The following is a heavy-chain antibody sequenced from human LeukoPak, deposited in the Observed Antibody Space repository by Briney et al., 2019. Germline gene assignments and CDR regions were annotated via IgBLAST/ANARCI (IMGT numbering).Heavy chain of an antibody. J-gene: IGHJ4*02. V-gene: IGHV1-69*06. CDR3: ASYSNWGDFDS. Sequence: AASVKVSCKASGGTFSTFGITWVRQAPGQGLEWMGGTIPIFGAKHYAQKFRGRVTFTADNSTTTTFMELSSLRSEDTALYFCASYSNWGDFDSWGQGTLVTVS. D-gene: IGHD7-27*01. CDR1: GGTFSTFG. CDR2: TIPIFGAK.